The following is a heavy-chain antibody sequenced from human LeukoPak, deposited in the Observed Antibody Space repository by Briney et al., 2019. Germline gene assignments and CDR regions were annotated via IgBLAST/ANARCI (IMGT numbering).Heavy chain of an antibody. CDR2: IIPIFGTA. CDR3: ARPGEDYGDSNFDY. D-gene: IGHD4-17*01. J-gene: IGHJ4*02. CDR1: GGTFSSYA. Sequence: SVKVSCKASGGTFSSYAISWVRRAPGQGLEWMGGIIPIFGTANYAQKFQGRVTITADESTSTAYMELSSLRSEDTAVYYCARPGEDYGDSNFDYWGQGTLVTVSS. V-gene: IGHV1-69*13.